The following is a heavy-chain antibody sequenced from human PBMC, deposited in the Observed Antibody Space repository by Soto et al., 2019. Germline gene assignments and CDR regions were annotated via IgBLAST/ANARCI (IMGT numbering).Heavy chain of an antibody. Sequence: GSLRLSCAASGFSFSVYALHWVRQAPGKGLEWVALISYDGRNKYYAAPVRGRFTISRDDSKSTLFLQLNSLQIDDTAVYYCATAGIVGGTGGLFDNWGQGALVTVSS. CDR1: GFSFSVYA. CDR3: ATAGIVGGTGGLFDN. CDR2: ISYDGRNK. J-gene: IGHJ4*02. D-gene: IGHD1-26*01. V-gene: IGHV3-30*04.